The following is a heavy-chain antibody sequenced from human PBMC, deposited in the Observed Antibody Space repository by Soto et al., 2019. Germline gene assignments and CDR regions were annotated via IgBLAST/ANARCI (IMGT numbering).Heavy chain of an antibody. D-gene: IGHD1-1*01. Sequence: ASVKVSCKASGYTFTSYGISWVRQAPGQGLEWMGCISAYNGNTNYAQKLQGRVTMTTDTSTSTAYMELRSLRSDDTAVYDCARGDWSVVSWYFDLGGRGTLVPVYS. CDR3: ARGDWSVVSWYFDL. CDR1: GYTFTSYG. V-gene: IGHV1-18*04. CDR2: ISAYNGNT. J-gene: IGHJ2*01.